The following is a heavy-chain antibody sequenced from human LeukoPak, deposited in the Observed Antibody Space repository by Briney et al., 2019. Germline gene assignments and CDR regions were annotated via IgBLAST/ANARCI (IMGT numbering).Heavy chain of an antibody. Sequence: PGRSLRLSCAASGFTFSSYGMHWVRQAPGKGLEWVAVIWYDGSNKYYADSVKGRFTISRDNSKNTLYLQMNSLRAEDTAVYYCARDRIHYDFWSGLDYWGQGTLVTVSS. D-gene: IGHD3-3*01. CDR3: ARDRIHYDFWSGLDY. CDR1: GFTFSSYG. V-gene: IGHV3-33*01. CDR2: IWYDGSNK. J-gene: IGHJ4*02.